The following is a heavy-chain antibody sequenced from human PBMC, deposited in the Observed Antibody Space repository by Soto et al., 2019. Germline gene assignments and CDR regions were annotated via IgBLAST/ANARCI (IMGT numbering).Heavy chain of an antibody. CDR2: IKQDGSTK. V-gene: IGHV3-7*01. CDR3: ARDSNDYGDFGWYFDL. J-gene: IGHJ2*01. Sequence: GGSLRLSCVASGFTFSNFGMNWVRQAPGKGLEWLADIKQDGSTKNYVESVKGRFAISRDNAENSLYLQMNSLRAEDTAVYYCARDSNDYGDFGWYFDLWGRGTLVTVSS. CDR1: GFTFSNFG. D-gene: IGHD4-17*01.